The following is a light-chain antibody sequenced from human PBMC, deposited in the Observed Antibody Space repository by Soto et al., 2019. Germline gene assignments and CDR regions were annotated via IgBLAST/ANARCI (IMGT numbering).Light chain of an antibody. CDR2: DVS. CDR3: CSYTTSNTRQIV. CDR1: SSDVGGYNY. V-gene: IGLV2-14*01. Sequence: ALTQPASVSGSPGQSITISCTGTSSDVGGYNYVSWYQQHPGKAPKFMIYDVSNRPSGVSNRFSGSKSGNTASLTISGLQAEDEADYYCCSYTTSNTRQIVFGTGTKVTVL. J-gene: IGLJ1*01.